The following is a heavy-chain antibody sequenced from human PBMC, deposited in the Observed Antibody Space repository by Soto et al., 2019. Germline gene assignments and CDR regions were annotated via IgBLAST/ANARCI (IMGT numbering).Heavy chain of an antibody. CDR3: ARVGSSCHSGGCYYYYGLGV. V-gene: IGHV4-61*01. CDR2: IYYSGST. Sequence: QVRLQESGPGLVKPSETLSLSCLVSGDSVGNGPYYWSWIRQSPGEGLEWIAYIYYSGSTNANPSLESRVNISIDMSKNQFFLELRSVTAADAAVYFCARVGSSCHSGGCYYYYGLGVWGQGTTVAISS. CDR1: GDSVGNGPYY. D-gene: IGHD1-26*01. J-gene: IGHJ6*02.